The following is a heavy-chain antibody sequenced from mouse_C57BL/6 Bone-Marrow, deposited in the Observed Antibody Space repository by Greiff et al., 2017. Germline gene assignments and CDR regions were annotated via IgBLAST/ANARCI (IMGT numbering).Heavy chain of an antibody. CDR3: ARERLGREWFAY. CDR1: CYTFTSYW. J-gene: IGHJ3*01. D-gene: IGHD4-1*01. V-gene: IGHV1-64*01. Sequence: QVQLQQPGAELVKPGASVKLSFNSSCYTFTSYWMHWVKQRPGPGLERIGMIHPNSGSTNYNEKFKSKDTLTVDKSSSTGYMQLSSLTSEDSAVYYCARERLGREWFAYWGQGTLVTVSA. CDR2: IHPNSGST.